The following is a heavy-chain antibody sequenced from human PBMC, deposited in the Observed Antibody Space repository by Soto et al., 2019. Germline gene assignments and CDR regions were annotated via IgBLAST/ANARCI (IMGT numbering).Heavy chain of an antibody. Sequence: GGSLRLSCAASGFTFSSYGMHWVRQAPGKGLEWVAVISYDGSNKYYADSVKGRFTISRDNSKNTLYLQMNSLRAEDTAVYYCAKDFLSIAGYRYGFDYWGQGTLVTVYS. D-gene: IGHD5-18*01. CDR2: ISYDGSNK. CDR3: AKDFLSIAGYRYGFDY. V-gene: IGHV3-30*18. CDR1: GFTFSSYG. J-gene: IGHJ4*02.